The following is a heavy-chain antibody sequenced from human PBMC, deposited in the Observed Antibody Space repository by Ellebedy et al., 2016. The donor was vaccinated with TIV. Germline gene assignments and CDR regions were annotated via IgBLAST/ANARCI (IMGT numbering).Heavy chain of an antibody. V-gene: IGHV4-34*01. CDR3: ARGVAARYFGSREKTQRNGLDV. Sequence: MPSETLSLTCAVYGGSFSGYYWSWIRQPPGKGLEWIGEINHSGSTNYNPSLKGRVTISVDTSENQFSLKLSSVTAADTAVYYCARGVAARYFGSREKTQRNGLDVWGQGTTVAVSS. D-gene: IGHD3-9*01. CDR2: INHSGST. J-gene: IGHJ6*02. CDR1: GGSFSGYY.